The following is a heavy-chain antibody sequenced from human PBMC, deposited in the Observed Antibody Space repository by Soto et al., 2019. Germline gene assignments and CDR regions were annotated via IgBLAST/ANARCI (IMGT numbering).Heavy chain of an antibody. V-gene: IGHV1-69*01. Sequence: QVQLVQSGAEVKKPGSSVKVSCKASGGTFSSYAISWVRQAPGQGLEWMGGIIPIFGTANYAQKFQGRVTITADESTSTAYTELSSLRSEDTAVYYCAREVVAATYYYYGMDVWGQGTTVTVSS. CDR1: GGTFSSYA. CDR2: IIPIFGTA. D-gene: IGHD2-15*01. J-gene: IGHJ6*02. CDR3: AREVVAATYYYYGMDV.